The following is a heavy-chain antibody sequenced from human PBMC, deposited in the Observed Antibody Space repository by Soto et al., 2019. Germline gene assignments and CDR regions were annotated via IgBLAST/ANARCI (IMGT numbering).Heavy chain of an antibody. D-gene: IGHD2-15*01. CDR1: CGSISSSY. Sequence: PSGTLTLTCTVSCGSISSSYLRWMRQAPGKGLEWIGYVYYSGSTNYNPSLKSRVTISIDTSKNQFSLKLSSVTAADTAVYYCARVTGEDSGGSPTRSGMDVWGQGTTVT. V-gene: IGHV4-59*01. CDR2: VYYSGST. J-gene: IGHJ6*02. CDR3: ARVTGEDSGGSPTRSGMDV.